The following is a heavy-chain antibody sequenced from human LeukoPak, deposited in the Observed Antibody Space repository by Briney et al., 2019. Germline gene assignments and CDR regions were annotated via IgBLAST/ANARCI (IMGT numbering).Heavy chain of an antibody. CDR1: RFTFSSYW. Sequence: GGSLRLSCAGSRFTFSSYWLSWVRQAPGKGLEWVANIKQDGGEKYYVDSVKGRFTISRDNAKNSLYLQMNSLRAEDTAVYYCARGGRGVPFDYWGQGTLVTVSS. V-gene: IGHV3-7*01. D-gene: IGHD3-10*01. CDR3: ARGGRGVPFDY. J-gene: IGHJ4*02. CDR2: IKQDGGEK.